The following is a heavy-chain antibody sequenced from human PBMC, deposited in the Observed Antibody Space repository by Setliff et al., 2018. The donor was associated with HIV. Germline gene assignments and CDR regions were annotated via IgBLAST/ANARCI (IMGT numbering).Heavy chain of an antibody. V-gene: IGHV4-4*09. J-gene: IGHJ4*02. CDR3: ARAAAGNTGPFDL. D-gene: IGHD4-17*01. CDR1: GGSMSRFY. CDR2: VSSRGDT. Sequence: PSETLSLTCTVSGGSMSRFYWTWIRQPPGKGLEWIGRVSSRGDTNYNPSLKSRVTMSVDTSKNQFSLKLTSVTASDTAVYYCARAAAGNTGPFDLWGQGSPVTVSS.